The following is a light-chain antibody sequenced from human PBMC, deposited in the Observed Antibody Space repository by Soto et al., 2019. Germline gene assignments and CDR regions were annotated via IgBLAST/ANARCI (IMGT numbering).Light chain of an antibody. Sequence: EIVITQSPATLSVSPGERATLSCRASQSVSSSYLAWYQQKPGQAPRLLIYGASSRATGIPDRFSGSGSGTEFTLTISSLQSEDFAVYYCQQYNNWPPWTFGQGTKVDIK. CDR2: GAS. CDR3: QQYNNWPPWT. CDR1: QSVSSSY. J-gene: IGKJ1*01. V-gene: IGKV3D-15*01.